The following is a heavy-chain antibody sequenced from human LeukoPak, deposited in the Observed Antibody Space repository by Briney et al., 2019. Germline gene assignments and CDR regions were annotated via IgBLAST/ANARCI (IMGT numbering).Heavy chain of an antibody. J-gene: IGHJ6*02. D-gene: IGHD4-17*01. V-gene: IGHV3-30*18. CDR1: GFTFSSYG. CDR2: ISYDGSNK. Sequence: GGSLRLSCAASGFTFSSYGMHWVRQAPGKGLEWVAVISYDGSNKYYADSVKGRFTISRDNSKNTLYLQMNSLRAEDTAVYYCAKDLGYGDYGYYYYGMDVWGQGTTVTVPS. CDR3: AKDLGYGDYGYYYYGMDV.